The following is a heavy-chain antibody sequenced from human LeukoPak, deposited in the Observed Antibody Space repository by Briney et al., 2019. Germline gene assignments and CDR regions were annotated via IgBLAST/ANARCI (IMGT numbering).Heavy chain of an antibody. D-gene: IGHD3-10*01. V-gene: IGHV4-4*09. CDR3: ARHGALGLWFVELWGGANWFDP. J-gene: IGHJ5*02. CDR1: GGSISSYY. CDR2: IYTSGST. Sequence: PSETLSLTCTVSGGSISSYYWSWIRQPPGKGLEWIGYIYTSGSTNYNPSLKSRVTISVDTSKNQFSLKLSSVTAADTAVYYCARHGALGLWFVELWGGANWFDPWGQGTLVTVSS.